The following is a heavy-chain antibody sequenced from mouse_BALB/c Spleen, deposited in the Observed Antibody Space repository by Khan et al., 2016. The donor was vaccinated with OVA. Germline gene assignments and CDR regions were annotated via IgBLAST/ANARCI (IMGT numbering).Heavy chain of an antibody. CDR1: GYTFTSYT. V-gene: IGHV1-4*01. J-gene: IGHJ3*01. CDR2: INPSNGYT. Sequence: VQLQQSGAELARPGASVKMSCKASGYTFTSYTIHWIKERPGQGLEWIGYINPSNGYTNYNQKFKDKATLTTDKYSTSAYLQLSSRTSDDSAVYNCVRDGAYHRNDGWFAYWGQGTLVTVSA. CDR3: VRDGAYHRNDGWFAY. D-gene: IGHD2-14*01.